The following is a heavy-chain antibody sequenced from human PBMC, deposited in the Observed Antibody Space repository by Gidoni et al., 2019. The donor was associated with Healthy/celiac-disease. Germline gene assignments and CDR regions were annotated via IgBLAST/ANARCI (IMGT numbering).Heavy chain of an antibody. Sequence: QVQLQQSGAVLLKPSETLSLTCAVYGGSFSGYYWSWIRQPPGKGLEWIGEINHSGSTNYNPSLKSRVTISVDTSKNQFSLKLSSVTAADTAVYYCARSRMFGVVRGFDPWGQGTLVTVSS. CDR1: GGSFSGYY. V-gene: IGHV4-34*01. D-gene: IGHD3-3*01. CDR2: INHSGST. J-gene: IGHJ5*02. CDR3: ARSRMFGVVRGFDP.